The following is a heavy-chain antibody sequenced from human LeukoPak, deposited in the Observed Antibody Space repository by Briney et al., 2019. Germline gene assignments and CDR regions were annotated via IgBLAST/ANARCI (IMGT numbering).Heavy chain of an antibody. J-gene: IGHJ4*02. CDR2: IKEEGYEK. CDR3: ARGSTYYDSSGQVPFDY. V-gene: IGHV3-7*01. CDR1: GFTFSKYW. Sequence: SGGSLRLSCTASGFTFSKYWMTWVRQAPGKGLEWVANIKEEGYEKHYVDSVKGRFTISRDNAKNSLYLQMNSLRAEDTAVYYCARGSTYYDSSGQVPFDYWGQGTLVTVSS. D-gene: IGHD3-22*01.